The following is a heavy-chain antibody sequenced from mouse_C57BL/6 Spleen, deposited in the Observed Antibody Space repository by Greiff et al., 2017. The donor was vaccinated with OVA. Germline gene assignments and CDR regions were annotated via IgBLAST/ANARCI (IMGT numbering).Heavy chain of an antibody. D-gene: IGHD1-1*01. V-gene: IGHV1-58*01. Sequence: VQLKQSGAELVRPGSSVKMSCKTSGYTFTSYGINWVKQRPGQGLEWIGYIYSGNGYTEYNEKFKGKATLTSDTSSSTAYMQLSSLTSEDSAIYFCARGTFVTTVVGFDYWGQGTTLTVSS. CDR1: GYTFTSYG. J-gene: IGHJ2*01. CDR2: IYSGNGYT. CDR3: ARGTFVTTVVGFDY.